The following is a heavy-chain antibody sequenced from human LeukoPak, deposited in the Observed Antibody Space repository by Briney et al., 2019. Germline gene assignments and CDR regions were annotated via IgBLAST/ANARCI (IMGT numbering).Heavy chain of an antibody. Sequence: SVKVSCKASGGTFSSYGISWVRQAPGQGLEWMGGIIPIFGTPNYAQKFQGRVTITADESTSTAYMELSSLRSEDTAVYYCARGSGTITMVRGVFYGMDVWGQGTTVTVSS. D-gene: IGHD3-10*01. CDR3: ARGSGTITMVRGVFYGMDV. CDR2: IIPIFGTP. V-gene: IGHV1-69*13. CDR1: GGTFSSYG. J-gene: IGHJ6*02.